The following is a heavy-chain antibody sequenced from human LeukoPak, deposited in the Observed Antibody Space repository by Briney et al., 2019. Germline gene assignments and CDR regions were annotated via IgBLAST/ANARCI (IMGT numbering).Heavy chain of an antibody. CDR1: GYTFTSYD. V-gene: IGHV1-8*01. Sequence: GASVKVSCKASGYTFTSYDINWVRQATGQGLEWRGYMNPNSGKTEYAQKFQGRVTMTADTSISTAYMELSSLSSEDTAVYYCPRELRRDDYWGQGTLVTVSS. D-gene: IGHD5-24*01. CDR2: MNPNSGKT. CDR3: PRELRRDDY. J-gene: IGHJ4*02.